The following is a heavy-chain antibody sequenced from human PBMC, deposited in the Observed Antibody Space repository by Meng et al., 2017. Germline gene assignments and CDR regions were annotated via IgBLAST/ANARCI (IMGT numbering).Heavy chain of an antibody. CDR3: AKDPEPQIRHPSIFDY. CDR1: GFTFSSYA. J-gene: IGHJ4*02. D-gene: IGHD2/OR15-2a*01. V-gene: IGHV3-23*01. Sequence: GGSLRLSCAASGFTFSSYAMSWVRQAPGKGLEWVSAISGSGGSTYYADSVKGRLTISRDNSKNTLYLQMNSLRAEDTAVYYCAKDPEPQIRHPSIFDYWGQGTLVTVSS. CDR2: ISGSGGST.